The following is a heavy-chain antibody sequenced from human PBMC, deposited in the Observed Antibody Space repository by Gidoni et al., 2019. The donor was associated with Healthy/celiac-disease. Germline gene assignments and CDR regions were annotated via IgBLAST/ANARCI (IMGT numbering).Heavy chain of an antibody. J-gene: IGHJ4*02. V-gene: IGHV3-21*01. CDR3: ASGSSGWYGDY. CDR2: SSSSSSYI. CDR1: GFTFSSYS. D-gene: IGHD6-19*01. Sequence: EGQLVDAGGGLYKPGGSLRLSRAASGFTFSSYSMNWVRQAPGKGLEWVSSSSSSSSYIYYADSVKGRFTISRDNSKNSLYLQMNSLRAEDTAVYYCASGSSGWYGDYWGQGTLVTVSS.